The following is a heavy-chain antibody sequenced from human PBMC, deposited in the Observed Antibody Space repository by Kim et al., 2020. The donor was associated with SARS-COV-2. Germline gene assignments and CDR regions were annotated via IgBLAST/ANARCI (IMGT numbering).Heavy chain of an antibody. CDR2: INHSGST. J-gene: IGHJ4*01. CDR3: ARRGSGGGVPGAQGGFDY. Sequence: SETLSLTCAVYGGSFSGYYWSWIRQPPGKGLEWIGEINHSGSTNYNPSLKSRVTISVDTSKNQFSLMLSSVTAAETAVDYCARRGSGGGVPGAQGGFDY. CDR1: GGSFSGYY. V-gene: IGHV4-34*01. D-gene: IGHD2-2*01.